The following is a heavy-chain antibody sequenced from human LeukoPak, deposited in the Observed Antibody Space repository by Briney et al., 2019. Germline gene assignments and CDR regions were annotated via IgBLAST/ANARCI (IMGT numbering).Heavy chain of an antibody. CDR2: ISGSGGST. CDR1: GFTFSSYA. CDR3: AKNHYGDYSIDY. J-gene: IGHJ4*02. V-gene: IGHV3-23*01. Sequence: GGSLRLSCAASGFTFSSYAMRWVRQAPGKGLEWVSAISGSGGSTYYVDSVKGRFTISRDNSKNGLYLQMNRLRAEDTAAYYCAKNHYGDYSIDYWGQGTLVTVSS. D-gene: IGHD4-17*01.